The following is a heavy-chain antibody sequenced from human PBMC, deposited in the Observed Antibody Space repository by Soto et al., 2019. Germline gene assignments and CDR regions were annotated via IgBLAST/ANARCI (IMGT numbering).Heavy chain of an antibody. CDR1: GYTFTSYC. CDR2: ISAYNGNT. J-gene: IGHJ5*02. Sequence: ASVKVSCKASGYTFTSYCISWVRQAPGQGLEWMGWISAYNGNTNYAQKLQGRVTMTTDTSTSTAYMELRSLRSDDTAVYYCARVGPTYCSSTSCYTRRPDWFDPWGQGTLVTVSS. D-gene: IGHD2-2*02. V-gene: IGHV1-18*04. CDR3: ARVGPTYCSSTSCYTRRPDWFDP.